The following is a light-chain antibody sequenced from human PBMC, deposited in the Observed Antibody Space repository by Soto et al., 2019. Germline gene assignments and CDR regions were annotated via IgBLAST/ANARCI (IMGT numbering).Light chain of an antibody. J-gene: IGKJ5*01. V-gene: IGKV1D-12*01. CDR3: QQANIFPIT. Sequence: DLQLTQSPSSVSASVGDRVTITCRASQGLSSWLAWYQQKPGKAPKLLSYAASTLQSGVPSRFSGSGSGTEFTLTISSLQPEDFATYYCQQANIFPITFGQGTRLEIK. CDR2: AAS. CDR1: QGLSSW.